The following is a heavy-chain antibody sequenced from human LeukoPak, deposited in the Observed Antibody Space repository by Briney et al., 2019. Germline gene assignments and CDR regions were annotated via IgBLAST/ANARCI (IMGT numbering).Heavy chain of an antibody. J-gene: IGHJ4*02. Sequence: GGSLRLSCAASGFTFSSYSMNWVRQAPGKGLEWVAVISYDGSNKYYADSVKGRFTISRDNSKNTLYLQMKSLRAEDTAVYYCAREEMYSSSWFDYWGQGTLVTVSS. CDR2: ISYDGSNK. CDR1: GFTFSSYS. V-gene: IGHV3-30-3*01. CDR3: AREEMYSSSWFDY. D-gene: IGHD6-13*01.